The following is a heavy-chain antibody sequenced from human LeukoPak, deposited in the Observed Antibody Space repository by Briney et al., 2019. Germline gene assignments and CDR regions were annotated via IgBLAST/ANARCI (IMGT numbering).Heavy chain of an antibody. CDR3: ASASSHRIAAGGDY. V-gene: IGHV3-74*01. D-gene: IGHD6-13*01. J-gene: IGHJ4*02. CDR2: INSDGSSR. CDR1: GITLSNYG. Sequence: GGSLRLSCAVSGITLSNYGMSWVRQAPGKGLVWVSRINSDGSSRNYADSVKGRFTISRDNAKNTLYLQMNSLRVEDTAVYYCASASSHRIAAGGDYWGQGTLVTVSS.